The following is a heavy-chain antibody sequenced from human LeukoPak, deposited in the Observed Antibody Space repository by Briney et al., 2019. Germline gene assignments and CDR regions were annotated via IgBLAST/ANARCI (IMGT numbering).Heavy chain of an antibody. CDR3: ARSHTMVRGGGAFDI. Sequence: GSLRLSCAASGFTFSSYSMKWVRQAPGKGLEWVSYISSSSSTIYYADSVKGRFTISRDNAKNSLYLQMNSLRAEDTAVYYCARSHTMVRGGGAFDIWGQGTMVTVSS. D-gene: IGHD3-10*01. V-gene: IGHV3-48*04. CDR1: GFTFSSYS. CDR2: ISSSSSTI. J-gene: IGHJ3*02.